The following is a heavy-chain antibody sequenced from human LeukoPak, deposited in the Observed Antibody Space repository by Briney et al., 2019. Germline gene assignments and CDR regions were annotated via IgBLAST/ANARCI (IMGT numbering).Heavy chain of an antibody. CDR1: GFTFSTYA. CDR2: ISSSSSYI. V-gene: IGHV3-21*01. J-gene: IGHJ4*02. Sequence: GGSLRLSCAASGFTFSTYAMSWVRQAPGKGLEWVSSISSSSSYIYYADSVKGRFAISRDNAKNSLYLQMNSLRAEDTAAYYCARGASEIPDYWGQGTLVTVSS. CDR3: ARGASEIPDY. D-gene: IGHD1-14*01.